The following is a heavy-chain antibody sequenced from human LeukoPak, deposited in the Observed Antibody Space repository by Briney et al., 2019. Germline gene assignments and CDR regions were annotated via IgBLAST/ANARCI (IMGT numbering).Heavy chain of an antibody. CDR2: INPNSGGT. V-gene: IGHV1-2*02. J-gene: IGHJ4*02. D-gene: IGHD6-19*01. CDR1: GYTFTAYY. CDR3: ASVYSSGWYWNY. Sequence: ASVKVSCKASGYTFTAYYMHWVRQAPGQGLEWMGWINPNSGGTNYAQNFQGRVTMTRDTSISTAYMELSSLRSDDTALYYCASVYSSGWYWNYWGQGTLVTVSS.